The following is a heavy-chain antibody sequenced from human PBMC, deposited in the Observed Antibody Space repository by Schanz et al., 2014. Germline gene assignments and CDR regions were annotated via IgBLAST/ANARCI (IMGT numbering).Heavy chain of an antibody. D-gene: IGHD5-12*01. CDR1: GGSFSGYY. CDR2: INHSGST. CDR3: ARAPGGYGRFDY. Sequence: QVQLQQWGAGLLKPSETLSLTCAVFGGSFSGYYWSWIRQPPGKGLEWIGEINHSGSTNYNPSLKSRVTISVDPSKTQFSLKLTSVTAADTAVYYCARAPGGYGRFDYWGQGTLVTVSS. V-gene: IGHV4-34*01. J-gene: IGHJ4*02.